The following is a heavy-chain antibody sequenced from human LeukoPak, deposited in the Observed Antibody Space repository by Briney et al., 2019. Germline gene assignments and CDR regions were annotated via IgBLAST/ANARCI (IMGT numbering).Heavy chain of an antibody. V-gene: IGHV4-34*12. CDR3: ARGEFSYGSGNNWFDP. CDR2: IIHSGGT. J-gene: IGHJ5*02. Sequence: SETLSLACTVFGGSFSGYFWSWIRQPPGKGLEWIGEIIHSGGTNYNPSLKSRDTTSVDTSKNHFSLNLSSVTAADTAVYYCARGEFSYGSGNNWFDPWGQGTLVTVSS. CDR1: GGSFSGYF. D-gene: IGHD3-10*01.